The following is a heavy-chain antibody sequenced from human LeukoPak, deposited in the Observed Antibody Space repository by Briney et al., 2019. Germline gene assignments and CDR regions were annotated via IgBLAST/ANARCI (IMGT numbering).Heavy chain of an antibody. V-gene: IGHV4-4*07. Sequence: SETLSLTCTVSGGSITSYYWSWIRQSAGKGLEWIGRIYITGSTTYNPSLKSRVTMSVDTSKNQFSLKLSSVTAADTAVYYCARAVGSGSFQTYYYYMDVWGKGTTVTISS. CDR2: IYITGST. J-gene: IGHJ6*03. CDR1: GGSITSYY. D-gene: IGHD3-10*01. CDR3: ARAVGSGSFQTYYYYMDV.